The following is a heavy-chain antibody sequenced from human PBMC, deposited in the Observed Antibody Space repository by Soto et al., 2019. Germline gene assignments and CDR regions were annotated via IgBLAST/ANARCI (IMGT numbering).Heavy chain of an antibody. J-gene: IGHJ5*02. Sequence: EVQLVESGGGLVQPGGSLRLSCAASGFTFSSYSMNWVRQAPGKGLEWVSYISSSSSTIYYADSVKGRFTISRDNAKTSLYLQMNSLRDEDTAVYYCARENYGDYLNWFDPCGQGTLVTVSS. CDR1: GFTFSSYS. D-gene: IGHD4-17*01. CDR3: ARENYGDYLNWFDP. V-gene: IGHV3-48*02. CDR2: ISSSSSTI.